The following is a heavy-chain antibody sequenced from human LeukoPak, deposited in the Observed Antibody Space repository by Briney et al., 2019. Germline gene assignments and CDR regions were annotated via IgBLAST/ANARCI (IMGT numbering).Heavy chain of an antibody. CDR3: AREIGPRQLHLWGSAFDY. CDR2: INPSGGGT. CDR1: GYTFTGYY. J-gene: IGHJ4*02. V-gene: IGHV1-46*01. Sequence: ASVKVSCKASGYTFTGYYMHWVRQAPGQGLEWMGWINPSGGGTSYAQKFQGRLTMTRDTSTTTVYMELSSLRSEDTAMYYCAREIGPRQLHLWGSAFDYWGQGTLVTVSS. D-gene: IGHD5-18*01.